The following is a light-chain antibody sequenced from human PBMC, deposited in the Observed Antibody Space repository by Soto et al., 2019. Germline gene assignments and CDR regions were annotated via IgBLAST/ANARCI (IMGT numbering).Light chain of an antibody. V-gene: IGLV7-43*01. CDR2: TIS. Sequence: QTVVTQEPSLTVSPGGTVTLTCTSSTGAVTSGYYPNWFQQRPGQAPRSLIYTISNRHSWTPARFSGSLLGGKAALTVSGVQPEDEAEYFCLLYYDGSWVFGGGTQLTVL. CDR3: LLYYDGSWV. J-gene: IGLJ3*02. CDR1: TGAVTSGYY.